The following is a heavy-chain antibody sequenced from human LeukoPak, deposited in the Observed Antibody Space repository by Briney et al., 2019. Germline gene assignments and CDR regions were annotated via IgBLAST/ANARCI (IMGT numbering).Heavy chain of an antibody. Sequence: GGSLRPSCAASGFTFSNFVMTWVRQAPGKGLEWVSAISGSADTTYHADSVRGRFTISRDNSKNTLYLQMNSLRAEDTAVYYCAKVIDSSGWYYFDYWGQGTLVTVSS. J-gene: IGHJ4*02. CDR2: ISGSADTT. CDR1: GFTFSNFV. D-gene: IGHD6-19*01. CDR3: AKVIDSSGWYYFDY. V-gene: IGHV3-23*01.